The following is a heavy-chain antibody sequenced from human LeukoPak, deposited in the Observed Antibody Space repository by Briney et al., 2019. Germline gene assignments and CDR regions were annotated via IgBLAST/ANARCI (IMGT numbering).Heavy chain of an antibody. D-gene: IGHD6-6*01. J-gene: IGHJ6*02. CDR1: GDSISSGNHN. V-gene: IGHV4-39*07. Sequence: PSETLSLTCTVSGDSISSGNHNWGWIRQPPGKGLEWIGTIRYSGTRFDNPSLKSRVTISVDTSKNQFSLKLSSVTAADTVVYYCVAYSSSSPLYYYGMDVWGQGTTVTVSS. CDR2: IRYSGTR. CDR3: VAYSSSSPLYYYGMDV.